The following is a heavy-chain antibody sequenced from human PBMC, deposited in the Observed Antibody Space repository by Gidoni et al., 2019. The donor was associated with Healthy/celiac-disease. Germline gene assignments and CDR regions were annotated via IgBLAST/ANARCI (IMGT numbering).Heavy chain of an antibody. D-gene: IGHD3-9*01. V-gene: IGHV3-15*01. CDR3: TTASLIRDDILTGYYVRDY. CDR1: GFTFSNGW. CDR2: IKSKTDGVTT. J-gene: IGHJ4*02. Sequence: EVQLVESGGGVVKPGGYIRLYCAASGFTFSNGWMRRVRQAPGKGLEWVCRIKSKTDGVTTDYAAPVKGRFTISRDDSKNTLYLQMNSLKTEDTAVYYCTTASLIRDDILTGYYVRDYWGQGTLVTVSS.